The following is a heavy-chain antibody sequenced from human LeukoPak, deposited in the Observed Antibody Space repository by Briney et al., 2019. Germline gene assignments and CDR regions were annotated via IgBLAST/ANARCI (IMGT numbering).Heavy chain of an antibody. CDR3: ALGVAGRFAF. V-gene: IGHV5-51*01. J-gene: IGHJ4*02. D-gene: IGHD6-19*01. CDR2: IYPGDSDT. CDR1: GYSFTTYW. Sequence: PGESLKISCKASGYSFTTYWIGLVRQMPGKGLEWMGSIYPGDSDTTYDPSFQGQVTISADKSISTTYLQWNSLKASDTAVYYCALGVAGRFAFWGQGTLVTVSS.